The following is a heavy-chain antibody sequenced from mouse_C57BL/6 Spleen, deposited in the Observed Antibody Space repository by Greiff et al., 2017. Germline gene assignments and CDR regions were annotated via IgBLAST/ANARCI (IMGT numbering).Heavy chain of an antibody. J-gene: IGHJ2*01. CDR2: ISDGGSYT. CDR1: GFTFSSYA. D-gene: IGHD3-1*01. CDR3: ARVGGTNIGNYFDY. Sequence: VESGGGLVKPGGSLKLSCAASGFTFSSYAMSWVRQTPEKRLEWVATISDGGSYTYYPDNVKGRFTISRDNAKNNLYLQMSHLKSEDTAMYYCARVGGTNIGNYFDYWGQGTTLTVSS. V-gene: IGHV5-4*01.